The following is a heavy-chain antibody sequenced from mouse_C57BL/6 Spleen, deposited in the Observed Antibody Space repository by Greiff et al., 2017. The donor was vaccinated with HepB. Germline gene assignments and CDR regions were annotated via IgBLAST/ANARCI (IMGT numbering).Heavy chain of an antibody. V-gene: IGHV1-55*01. Sequence: VQLQQPGAELVKPGASVKMSCKASGYTFTSYWITWVKQRPGQGLEWIGDIYPGSGSTNYNEKFKSKATLTVDTSSSTAYMQLSSLTSEDSAVYYCARVGYDVGAWFAYWGQGTLVTVSA. D-gene: IGHD2-2*01. CDR3: ARVGYDVGAWFAY. CDR1: GYTFTSYW. J-gene: IGHJ3*01. CDR2: IYPGSGST.